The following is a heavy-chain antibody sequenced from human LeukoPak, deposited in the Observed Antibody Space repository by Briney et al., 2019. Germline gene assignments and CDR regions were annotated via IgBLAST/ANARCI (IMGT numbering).Heavy chain of an antibody. Sequence: ASVKVSCKASGYRFIAYYMHWVRQAPGQGLEWKGRINPNGGDTNYAQKFQGRVTMTGDTSISTAYMELSSLRSDDTAMYYCARVGLTSSWSNFDYWGQGTLVTVSS. V-gene: IGHV1-2*06. CDR2: INPNGGDT. J-gene: IGHJ4*02. CDR1: GYRFIAYY. D-gene: IGHD6-13*01. CDR3: ARVGLTSSWSNFDY.